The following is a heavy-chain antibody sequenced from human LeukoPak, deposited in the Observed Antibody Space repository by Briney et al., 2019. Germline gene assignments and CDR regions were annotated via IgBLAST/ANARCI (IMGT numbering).Heavy chain of an antibody. CDR3: ATSESGRSWDWFAP. V-gene: IGHV1-69*05. Sequence: SVKVSCKASGGSFRTYPISWVRQAPGQGLEWMGGLTQFFRRTNYTQKFQGRLTITTDESSSTAYMELSDLRSDDTAIYYCATSESGRSWDWFAPWGQGTLVTVSS. CDR2: LTQFFRRT. J-gene: IGHJ5*02. CDR1: GGSFRTYP. D-gene: IGHD3-10*01.